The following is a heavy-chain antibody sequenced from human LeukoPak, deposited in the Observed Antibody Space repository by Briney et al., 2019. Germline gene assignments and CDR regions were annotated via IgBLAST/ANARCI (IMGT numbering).Heavy chain of an antibody. CDR3: ARSAGDYGDYALYFLH. CDR2: ISAHNGNT. Sequence: ASVKVSFKASGYTFSVYGIAWVRQAPGQGGGWMGWISAHNGNTYHTQNFQGRVTMTTDTSTSTAYMELRSLRSDDTAMYYCARSAGDYGDYALYFLHWGQGTLVTVSS. V-gene: IGHV1-18*01. J-gene: IGHJ1*01. D-gene: IGHD4-17*01. CDR1: GYTFSVYG.